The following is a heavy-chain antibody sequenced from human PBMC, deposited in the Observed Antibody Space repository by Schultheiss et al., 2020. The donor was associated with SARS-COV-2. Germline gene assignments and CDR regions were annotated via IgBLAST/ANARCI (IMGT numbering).Heavy chain of an antibody. CDR2: IYTSGST. D-gene: IGHD3-3*01. CDR3: ARETWSDFWSGYQDY. CDR1: GGSISSYY. V-gene: IGHV4-4*07. J-gene: IGHJ4*02. Sequence: SQTLSLTCTVSGGSISSYYWSWIRQPAGKGLEWIGRIYTSGSTNYNPSLKSRVTMSVDTSKNQFSLKLSSVTAADTAVYYCARETWSDFWSGYQDYWGQGTLVTVSS.